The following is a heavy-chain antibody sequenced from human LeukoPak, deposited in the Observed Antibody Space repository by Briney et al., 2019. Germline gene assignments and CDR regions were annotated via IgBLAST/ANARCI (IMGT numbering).Heavy chain of an antibody. CDR2: ITSSSYI. D-gene: IGHD1-26*01. Sequence: PGGSLRLSCAASGFTFNTYNMNWVRQAPGKGLEWVSSITSSSYIYYADSVKGRFTISRDNAKSSLYLQMNSLRDEDTAVYYCARDPYSGNYGDYYYYYMDVWGKGTTVTISS. CDR3: ARDPYSGNYGDYYYYYMDV. J-gene: IGHJ6*03. CDR1: GFTFNTYN. V-gene: IGHV3-21*01.